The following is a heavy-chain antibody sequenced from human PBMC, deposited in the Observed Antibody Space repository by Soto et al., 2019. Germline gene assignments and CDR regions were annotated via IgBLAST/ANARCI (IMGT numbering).Heavy chain of an antibody. J-gene: IGHJ6*02. CDR2: ISSNGGST. V-gene: IGHV3-64*01. Sequence: GGSLRLSCAASGFTFSSYAMHWVRQAPGKGLEYVSAISSNGGSTYYANSVKGRFTISRDNSKNTLYLQMGSLRAEDMAVYYCARGIAGSVYGMDVWGQGTTVTVSS. D-gene: IGHD2-15*01. CDR3: ARGIAGSVYGMDV. CDR1: GFTFSSYA.